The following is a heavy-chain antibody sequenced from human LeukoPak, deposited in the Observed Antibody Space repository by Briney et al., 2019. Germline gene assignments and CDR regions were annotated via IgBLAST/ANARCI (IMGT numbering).Heavy chain of an antibody. Sequence: PSETLSLTCTVSGGSISSYYWSWIRQPPGKGLEWIGYIYYSGSTNYNPSLKSRVTISVDTSKNQFCLKLSSVTAADTAVYYCARVKIAAAGTGYYYYGMDVWGQGTTVTVSS. CDR2: IYYSGST. CDR3: ARVKIAAAGTGYYYYGMDV. D-gene: IGHD6-13*01. J-gene: IGHJ6*02. CDR1: GGSISSYY. V-gene: IGHV4-59*01.